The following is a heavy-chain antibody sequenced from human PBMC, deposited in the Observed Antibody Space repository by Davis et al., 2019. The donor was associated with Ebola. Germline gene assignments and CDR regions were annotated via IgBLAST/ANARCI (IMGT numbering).Heavy chain of an antibody. V-gene: IGHV3-11*01. CDR2: ISSSGSTI. J-gene: IGHJ5*02. CDR1: GFTFSDYY. Sequence: PGGSLRLSCAASGFTFSDYYMSWIRQAPGKGLEWVSYISSSGSTIYYADSVKGRFTISRDNAKNSLYLQMNSLRAEDTAVYYCARDPAVVATITEEDWFDPWGQGTLVTVSS. D-gene: IGHD5-12*01. CDR3: ARDPAVVATITEEDWFDP.